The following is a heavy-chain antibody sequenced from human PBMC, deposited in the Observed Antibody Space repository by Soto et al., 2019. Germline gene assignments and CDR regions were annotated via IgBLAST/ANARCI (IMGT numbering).Heavy chain of an antibody. CDR2: FDPEDGET. CDR3: ATVRYCSGGSCYFDAFDI. V-gene: IGHV1-24*01. CDR1: GYTLTELS. D-gene: IGHD2-15*01. Sequence: ASVKVSCKVSGYTLTELSMHWVRQAPGKGLEWMGGFDPEDGETIYAQKFQGRVTMTEDTSTDTAYMELSSLRSEDTAVYYCATVRYCSGGSCYFDAFDIWGQGTMVT. J-gene: IGHJ3*02.